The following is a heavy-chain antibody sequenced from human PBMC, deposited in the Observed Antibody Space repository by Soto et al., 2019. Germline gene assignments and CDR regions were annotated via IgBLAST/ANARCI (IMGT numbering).Heavy chain of an antibody. D-gene: IGHD3-22*01. CDR1: GGSISSGGYY. J-gene: IGHJ4*02. V-gene: IGHV4-31*03. CDR3: AREYDRSGYYLDY. CDR2: IYYSGST. Sequence: QVQLQESGPGLVKPSQTLSLTCTVSGGSISSGGYYWSWIRQHPGKGLEWIGYIYYSGSTYYNPSPTSRVXXSXDXXNNQCSLKLRSVTAADTAVYYCAREYDRSGYYLDYWGQGTLVTVSS.